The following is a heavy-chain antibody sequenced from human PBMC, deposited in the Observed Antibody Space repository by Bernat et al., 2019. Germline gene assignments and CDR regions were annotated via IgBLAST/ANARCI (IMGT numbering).Heavy chain of an antibody. CDR2: IYSGGAT. CDR3: AKDREYYDFWSGYYTLYYFDY. J-gene: IGHJ4*02. V-gene: IGHV3-53*01. CDR1: TFTVSNNF. D-gene: IGHD3-3*01. Sequence: EVQLVESGGGLIQPGGSLRLACAASTFTVSNNFVSWVRQAPGKGLEWVSIIYSGGATYYADSVKGRFTISRDNSKNTLYLQMNSLRAEDTAVYYCAKDREYYDFWSGYYTLYYFDYWGQGTLVTVSS.